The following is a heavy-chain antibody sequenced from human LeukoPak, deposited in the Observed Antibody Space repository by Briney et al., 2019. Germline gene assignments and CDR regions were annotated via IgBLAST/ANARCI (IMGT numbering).Heavy chain of an antibody. D-gene: IGHD2-15*01. Sequence: PGGPLRLSCAASGFTFSSYSMNWVRQAPGKGLEWVSSISSSSSYIYYADSVKGRSTISRDNAKNSLYLQMNSLRAEGTAVYYCARDSPSCSGGSCLFDAFDIWGQGTMVTVSS. J-gene: IGHJ3*02. CDR1: GFTFSSYS. CDR2: ISSSSSYI. CDR3: ARDSPSCSGGSCLFDAFDI. V-gene: IGHV3-21*01.